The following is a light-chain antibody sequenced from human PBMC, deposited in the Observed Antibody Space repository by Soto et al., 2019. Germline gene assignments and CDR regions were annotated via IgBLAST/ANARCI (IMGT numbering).Light chain of an antibody. J-gene: IGLJ3*02. V-gene: IGLV4-69*01. CDR3: QTWGTGGSWV. CDR1: SGHSTYA. Sequence: QLVLTQSPSASASLGASVKLTCTLSSGHSTYAIAWHQQQPEKGPRYLMKVDSAGDHNKGSGIPDRFSGSSSGAERYLIISSLQSEDEADYYCQTWGTGGSWVFGGGTKLTVL. CDR2: VDSAGDH.